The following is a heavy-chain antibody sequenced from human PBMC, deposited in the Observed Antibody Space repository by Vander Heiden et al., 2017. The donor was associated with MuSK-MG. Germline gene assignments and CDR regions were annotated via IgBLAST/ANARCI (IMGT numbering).Heavy chain of an antibody. J-gene: IGHJ4*02. CDR3: SKELGQWRVFDS. V-gene: IGHV3-30*02. D-gene: IGHD6-19*01. CDR2: IRFDGSNK. CDR1: GFTFSTYG. Sequence: QVHLVESGGDVVQPGGSLRLSCAASGFTFSTYGMHWVRQAPGKGLEWVAFIRFDGSNKCEADSVKDRFTISRDNAKKTLFLQMKRLRIDDTAVFYWSKELGQWRVFDSCGQGTMVHVSS.